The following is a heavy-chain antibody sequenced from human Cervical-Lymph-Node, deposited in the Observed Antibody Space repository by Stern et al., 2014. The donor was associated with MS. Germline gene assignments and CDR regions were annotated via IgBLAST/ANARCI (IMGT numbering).Heavy chain of an antibody. D-gene: IGHD3-3*01. J-gene: IGHJ4*02. CDR2: ISYDGSNK. V-gene: IGHV3-30-3*01. CDR1: GFTFSSYA. CDR3: ARDLLTYYDFWSGQNPFDY. Sequence: QLVQSGGGVVQPGRSLRLSCAASGFTFSSYAMHWVRQAPGKGLEWVAVISYDGSNKYYADSVKGRFTISRDNSKNTLYLQMNSLRAEDTAVYYCARDLLTYYDFWSGQNPFDYWGQGTLVTVSS.